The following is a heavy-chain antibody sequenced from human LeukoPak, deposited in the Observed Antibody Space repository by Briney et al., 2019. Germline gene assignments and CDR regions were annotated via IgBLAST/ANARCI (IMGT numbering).Heavy chain of an antibody. CDR3: ATPLRAVLGAFDI. Sequence: ASVKVSCKASGYTFTSYGISWVRQAPGQGLEWMGWISAYNGNTNYAQKFQGRVTMTRDTSTSTVYMELSSLRSEDTAVYYCATPLRAVLGAFDIWGQGTMVTVSS. D-gene: IGHD1-14*01. CDR2: ISAYNGNT. V-gene: IGHV1-18*01. CDR1: GYTFTSYG. J-gene: IGHJ3*02.